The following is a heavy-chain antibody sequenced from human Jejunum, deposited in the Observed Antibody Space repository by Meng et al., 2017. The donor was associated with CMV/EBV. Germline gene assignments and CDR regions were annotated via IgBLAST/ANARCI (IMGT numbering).Heavy chain of an antibody. Sequence: GLGPGLVKPSQTLALTCIVSGGSVSSASYLWSWIRQPAGKGLEGIGRMYSSGSTYYNPSLKSRLTMSIDTSKNQFSLELSSVTAADTAVYYCARMTGTNYFDYWGQGTLVTVSS. J-gene: IGHJ4*02. CDR1: GGSVSSASYL. CDR2: MYSSGST. CDR3: ARMTGTNYFDY. D-gene: IGHD3-9*01. V-gene: IGHV4-61*02.